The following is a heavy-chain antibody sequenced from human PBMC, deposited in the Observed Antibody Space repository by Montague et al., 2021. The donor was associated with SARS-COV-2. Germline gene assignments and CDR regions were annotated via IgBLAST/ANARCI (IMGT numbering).Heavy chain of an antibody. D-gene: IGHD5-24*01. V-gene: IGHV4-59*01. CDR1: GGSISSYY. CDR2: IYYSGST. Sequence: SETLSLTCTVSGGSISSYYWSWIRQPLGKALEWIGYIYYSGSTNYNPSLKSRVTISVDTSKNQFSLKLSSVTAADTAVYYCARVFPRCLHFDHYFDYWGQGTLVTVSS. J-gene: IGHJ4*02. CDR3: ARVFPRCLHFDHYFDY.